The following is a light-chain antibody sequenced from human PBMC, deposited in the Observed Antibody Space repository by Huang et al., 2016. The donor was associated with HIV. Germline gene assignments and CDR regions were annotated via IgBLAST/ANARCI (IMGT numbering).Light chain of an antibody. CDR1: QSLSSSY. CDR3: QQYGSSPWT. J-gene: IGKJ1*01. V-gene: IGKV3-20*01. Sequence: EIVLTQSPGTLSLSLGDRATLSCRASQSLSSSYLAWYQQKPGQAPRLLVDATSSRATGIPDRFSGSASGTDFTLTIGRLEPEDLAVYYCQQYGSSPWTFGQGTKVEIQ. CDR2: ATS.